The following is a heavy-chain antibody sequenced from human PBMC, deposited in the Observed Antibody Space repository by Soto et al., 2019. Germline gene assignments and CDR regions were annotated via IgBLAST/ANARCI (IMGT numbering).Heavy chain of an antibody. J-gene: IGHJ4*02. D-gene: IGHD2-2*01. Sequence: QVQLVQSGAEVKKPGSSVKVSCKASGGTFNNYVVNWVRQAPGQGLEWMGGIIPIFATANYAQKFQGRVTITADKSTSTAYMELTSLRSEDTAVYYCAGRCDSTTCLGHFDYWGQGTLVTVAS. CDR3: AGRCDSTTCLGHFDY. CDR1: GGTFNNYV. V-gene: IGHV1-69*06. CDR2: IIPIFATA.